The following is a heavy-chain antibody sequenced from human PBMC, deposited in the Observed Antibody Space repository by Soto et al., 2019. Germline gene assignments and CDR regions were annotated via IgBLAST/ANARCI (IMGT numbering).Heavy chain of an antibody. V-gene: IGHV4-30-4*01. J-gene: IGHJ6*02. Sequence: KPSETLSLTCTVSGGSISSGDYYWSWIRQPPGKGLEWIGYIYYSGSTYYNPSLKSRVTISVDTSKNQFSLKLSSVTAADTAVYYCARVNQLLGYGMDVWGQGTTVTVSS. D-gene: IGHD1-1*01. CDR1: GGSISSGDYY. CDR3: ARVNQLLGYGMDV. CDR2: IYYSGST.